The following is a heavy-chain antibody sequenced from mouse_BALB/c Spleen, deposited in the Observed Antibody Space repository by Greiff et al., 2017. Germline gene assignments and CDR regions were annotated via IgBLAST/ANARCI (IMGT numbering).Heavy chain of an antibody. CDR3: AKDGEIMYYFDY. CDR2: INPYNGDT. J-gene: IGHJ2*01. V-gene: IGHV1-20*02. D-gene: IGHD2-3*01. CDR1: GYSFTGYF. Sequence: EVQLQESGPELVKPGASVKISCKASGYSFTGYFMNWVMQSHGKSLEWIGRINPYNGDTFYNQKFKGKATLTVDKSSSTAHMELRSLASEDSAVYYCAKDGEIMYYFDYWGQGTTLTVSS.